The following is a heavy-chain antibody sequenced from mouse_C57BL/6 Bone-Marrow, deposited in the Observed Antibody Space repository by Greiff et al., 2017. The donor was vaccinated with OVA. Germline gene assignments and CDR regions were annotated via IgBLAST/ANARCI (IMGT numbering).Heavy chain of an antibody. CDR2: ISNGGGST. J-gene: IGHJ4*01. CDR3: ARQGGPPRQLRLHAMDY. D-gene: IGHD3-2*02. CDR1: GFTFSDYY. Sequence: EVQLVESGGGLVQPGGSLKLSCAASGFTFSDYYMYWVRQTPEKRLEWVAYISNGGGSTYYPDTVKGRFTISRDNAKNTLYLQMSRLKSEDTDMYYYARQGGPPRQLRLHAMDYWGQGTSVTVSS. V-gene: IGHV5-12*01.